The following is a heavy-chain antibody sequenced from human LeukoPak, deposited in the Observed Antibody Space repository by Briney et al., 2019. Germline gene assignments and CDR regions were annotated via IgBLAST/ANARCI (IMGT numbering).Heavy chain of an antibody. Sequence: SETLSLTCTVSGGSLSSSPYYWGWIRQPPGKGLEWIGTIYYRGSTYSNPSLNSRVTLSLDTSKNQFSLRLRSVTAADTALYYCARHYLSDGILSTFDPWGQGTLVTVSS. J-gene: IGHJ5*02. V-gene: IGHV4-39*01. CDR3: ARHYLSDGILSTFDP. D-gene: IGHD2-2*01. CDR1: GGSLSSSPYY. CDR2: IYYRGST.